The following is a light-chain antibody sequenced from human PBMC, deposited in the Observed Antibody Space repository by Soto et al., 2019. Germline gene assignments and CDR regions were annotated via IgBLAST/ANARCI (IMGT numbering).Light chain of an antibody. V-gene: IGKV3-20*01. J-gene: IGKJ1*01. CDR1: QTVSSTY. CDR3: HQCGNSWWT. Sequence: EIVLTQSPGTLSLSPGERATLSCRASQTVSSTYLVWYQQKPGQAPRLLIYGASNRAPGLSDRFSGSGSGTELTLPNSRLGPEDFAVYYCHQCGNSWWTFGQGTKVEIK. CDR2: GAS.